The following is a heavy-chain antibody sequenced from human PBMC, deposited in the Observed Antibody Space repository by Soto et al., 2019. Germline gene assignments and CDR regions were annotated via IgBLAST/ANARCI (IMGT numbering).Heavy chain of an antibody. D-gene: IGHD4-4*01. Sequence: PSETLSLTCAVYGGSFSGYYWSWIRQPPGKGLEWIGEINHSGSTNYNPSLKSRVTISVDTSKNQFSLKLSSVTAADTAVYYCARGFADYSNLGVIYYYYGMDVWGQGTTVTVSS. V-gene: IGHV4-34*01. CDR2: INHSGST. J-gene: IGHJ6*02. CDR3: ARGFADYSNLGVIYYYYGMDV. CDR1: GGSFSGYY.